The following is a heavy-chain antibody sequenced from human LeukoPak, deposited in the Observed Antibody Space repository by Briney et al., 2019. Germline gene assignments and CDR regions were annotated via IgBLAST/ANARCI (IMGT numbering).Heavy chain of an antibody. D-gene: IGHD3-22*01. CDR2: FSSGDTNI. V-gene: IGHV3-11*04. CDR1: GFNFSDYY. J-gene: IGHJ6*03. CDR3: VREIHSTGYYYAGGYMDV. Sequence: GGSLRLSCAASGFNFSDYYMSWVRQAPGRGLEWISFFSSGDTNIKYADSVKGRFTISRDNAKNSPYLQMNSLRAEDTAVYFCVREIHSTGYYYAGGYMDVWGEGTTVTVSS.